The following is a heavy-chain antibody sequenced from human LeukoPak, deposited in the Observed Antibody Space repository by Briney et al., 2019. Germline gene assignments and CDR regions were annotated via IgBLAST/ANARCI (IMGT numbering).Heavy chain of an antibody. CDR1: GFTFSNAW. Sequence: GGSLRLSCAASGFTFSNAWMSWVRQAPGKGLEWVGRIKSKTDGGTTDYAAPVKGRFTISRDDSKNTLYLQMNSLKTEDTAVYYCTTEAITRPYWYYYYMDVWGKGTTVTVSS. J-gene: IGHJ6*03. V-gene: IGHV3-15*01. D-gene: IGHD2-2*01. CDR2: IKSKTDGGTT. CDR3: TTEAITRPYWYYYYMDV.